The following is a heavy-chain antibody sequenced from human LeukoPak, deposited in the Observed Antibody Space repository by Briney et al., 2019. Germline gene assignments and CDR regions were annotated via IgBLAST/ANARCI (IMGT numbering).Heavy chain of an antibody. CDR1: GFTFSSYS. CDR3: ARGRGRKGLKGYFDY. CDR2: ISSSSSYI. Sequence: GGSLRLSCAASGFTFSSYSMNWVRQAPGKGLEWVSSISSSSSYIYYADSVKGRFTISRDNAKNSLYLQMNSLRAEDTAVYYCARGRGRKGLKGYFDYWGQGTLVTVSS. J-gene: IGHJ4*02. V-gene: IGHV3-21*01. D-gene: IGHD1-14*01.